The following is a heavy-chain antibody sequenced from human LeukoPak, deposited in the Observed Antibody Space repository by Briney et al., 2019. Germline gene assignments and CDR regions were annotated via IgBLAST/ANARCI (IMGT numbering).Heavy chain of an antibody. CDR1: GYIFTGFY. V-gene: IGHV1-2*02. J-gene: IGHJ6*02. Sequence: ASVNVSCKPSGYIFTGFYIHWVRQAPGQGLEWMGWINPNSGDTKSAQKFQGRVTMTRDRSVTTAYMDLSRLKSDDTAVYYCARGKDCSGGTCYSYYYYGLDVWGQGTTVTVSS. D-gene: IGHD2-15*01. CDR3: ARGKDCSGGTCYSYYYYGLDV. CDR2: INPNSGDT.